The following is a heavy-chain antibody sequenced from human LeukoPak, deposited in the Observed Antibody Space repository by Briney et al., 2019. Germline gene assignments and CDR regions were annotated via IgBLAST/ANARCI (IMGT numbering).Heavy chain of an antibody. CDR3: ATRYCSISACRASSHHCFDI. V-gene: IGHV3-48*04. Sequence: GGSLRPSCAASGFTVSSNYMSWVRQAPGKGLEWVSYISSSSSTIYYADSVKGRFTVSRDNAKNLLYLQLNSLRVEDTAVYHCATRYCSISACRASSHHCFDIWGKGTTVTVSS. D-gene: IGHD2-2*01. J-gene: IGHJ6*04. CDR1: GFTVSSNY. CDR2: ISSSSSTI.